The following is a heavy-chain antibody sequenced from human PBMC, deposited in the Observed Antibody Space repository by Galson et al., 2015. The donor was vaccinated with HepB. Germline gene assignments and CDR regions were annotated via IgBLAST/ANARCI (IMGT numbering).Heavy chain of an antibody. Sequence: SLRLSCAASGFNFSSYTMHWVRQAPGKGLEYVSAISNSGGSTYYADSVKGRFTISRDNSKNTLFLQVSSLRTEDTAVFYCVKGYSGSHLTAFHIWGQGTMVTVSS. J-gene: IGHJ3*02. CDR2: ISNSGGST. CDR3: VKGYSGSHLTAFHI. CDR1: GFNFSSYT. D-gene: IGHD1-26*01. V-gene: IGHV3-64D*06.